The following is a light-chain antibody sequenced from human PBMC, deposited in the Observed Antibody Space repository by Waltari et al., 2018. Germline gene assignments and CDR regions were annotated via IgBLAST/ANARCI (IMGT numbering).Light chain of an antibody. Sequence: DIQMTQSPSSLSASVGARVTITCRASHDIGTYLNWYQHKPGEAPKLLIYSASTLQSGVPPRFSGSGSVTDYTLTIFDLQPEDFATYYCQQTYITPPHSFGQGTKLEI. V-gene: IGKV1-39*01. CDR1: HDIGTY. CDR2: SAS. CDR3: QQTYITPPHS. J-gene: IGKJ2*03.